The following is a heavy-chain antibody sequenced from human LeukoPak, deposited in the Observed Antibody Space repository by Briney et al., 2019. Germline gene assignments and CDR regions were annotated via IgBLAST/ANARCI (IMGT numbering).Heavy chain of an antibody. CDR2: ISSSSSYI. CDR3: ASSVKGQLVHWFDP. V-gene: IGHV3-21*01. J-gene: IGHJ5*02. D-gene: IGHD6-6*01. CDR1: GFTFSSYS. Sequence: GGSLRLSCAASGFTFSSYSMNWLRQAPGKGLEWVSSISSSSSYIYYADSVKGRFTISRDNAKNSLYLQMNSLRAEDTAVYYCASSVKGQLVHWFDPWGQGTLVTVSS.